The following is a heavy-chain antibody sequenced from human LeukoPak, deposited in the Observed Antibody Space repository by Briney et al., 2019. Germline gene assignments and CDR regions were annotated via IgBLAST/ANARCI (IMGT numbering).Heavy chain of an antibody. CDR2: ISGSGGTT. CDR1: GFTFSSYA. D-gene: IGHD3-22*01. V-gene: IGHV3-23*01. CDR3: AKGGYYYDSSGFDY. Sequence: GGSLRLSCAASGFTFSSYAINWVRQAPGKGLEWVSTISGSGGTTYYADSVKGRFTISRDNSKNTVYLQMNSLRAEDTAVYYCAKGGYYYDSSGFDYWGQGILVTVSS. J-gene: IGHJ4*02.